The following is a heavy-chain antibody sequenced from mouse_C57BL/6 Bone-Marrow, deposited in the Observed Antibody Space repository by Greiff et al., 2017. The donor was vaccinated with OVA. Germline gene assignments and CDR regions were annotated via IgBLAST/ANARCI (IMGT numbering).Heavy chain of an antibody. CDR2: IDPSDSYT. J-gene: IGHJ4*01. Sequence: QVQLQQPGAELVMPGASVKLSCKASGYTFTSYWMHWVKQRPGQGLEWIGEIDPSDSYTNYNQKFKGKSTLTVDKSSSTAYMQLSSLTSEDSAVYYCAAYGSSSYYYAMDDWGKGTSVTVSS. CDR3: AAYGSSSYYYAMDD. D-gene: IGHD1-1*01. V-gene: IGHV1-69*01. CDR1: GYTFTSYW.